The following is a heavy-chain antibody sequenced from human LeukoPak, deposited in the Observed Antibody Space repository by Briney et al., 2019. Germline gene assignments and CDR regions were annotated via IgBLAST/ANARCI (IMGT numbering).Heavy chain of an antibody. CDR1: GFIFSNYW. Sequence: GGSLRLSCAASGFIFSNYWMSWVRQAPGKGLEWVANIKQDGSEKDYVDSVKGRFTISRDNAKNSLYLQMNSLRAEDTAVYYCARDIPSGTYKPGGYYFDYWGRGTLVTVSS. CDR2: IKQDGSEK. D-gene: IGHD1-26*01. CDR3: ARDIPSGTYKPGGYYFDY. J-gene: IGHJ4*02. V-gene: IGHV3-7*01.